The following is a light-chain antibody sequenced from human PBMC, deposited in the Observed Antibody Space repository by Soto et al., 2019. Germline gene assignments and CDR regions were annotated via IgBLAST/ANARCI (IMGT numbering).Light chain of an antibody. CDR1: QSLLYHNGETL. V-gene: IGKV2-30*01. CDR2: RVS. J-gene: IGKJ5*01. Sequence: DVVMTQSPLSLPVTLGQPSSISCSSRQSLLYHNGETLLHCFQQRPGKPPRRLIYRVSTRDSGVPERFRGSGSGTNFTLKISSVEAEDVGVYYCLQGTHWPITFGQGTRLEIK. CDR3: LQGTHWPIT.